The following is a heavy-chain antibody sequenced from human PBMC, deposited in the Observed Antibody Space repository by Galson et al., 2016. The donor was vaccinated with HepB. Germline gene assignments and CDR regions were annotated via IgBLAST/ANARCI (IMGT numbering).Heavy chain of an antibody. Sequence: PALVKPTQTLTLTCTFSGFSLSTSGVGVGWIRQPPGKALEWLALIYWDDDKRYSPSLKSRLTITKDTSKDQVVLTMANMDPVDTATYYCAHRPDYSSIWFDAFDVWGQGTMVTVSS. CDR1: GFSLSTSGVG. CDR3: AHRPDYSSIWFDAFDV. CDR2: IYWDDDK. D-gene: IGHD6-13*01. J-gene: IGHJ3*01. V-gene: IGHV2-5*02.